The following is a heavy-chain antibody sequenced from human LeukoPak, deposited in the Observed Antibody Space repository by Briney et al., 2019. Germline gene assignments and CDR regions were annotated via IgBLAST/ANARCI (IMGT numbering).Heavy chain of an antibody. CDR1: GYSFTSYW. J-gene: IGHJ2*01. V-gene: IGHV5-51*01. D-gene: IGHD1-26*01. CDR3: ARRVGATWGVYRYFDL. CDR2: IYPGDSDT. Sequence: GESLKISCKGSGYSFTSYWIGWVRQMPGKGLEWMGIIYPGDSDTRYSSSFQGQVTISADKSISTAYLQWSSLKASDTAMYYCARRVGATWGVYRYFDLWGRGTLVTVSS.